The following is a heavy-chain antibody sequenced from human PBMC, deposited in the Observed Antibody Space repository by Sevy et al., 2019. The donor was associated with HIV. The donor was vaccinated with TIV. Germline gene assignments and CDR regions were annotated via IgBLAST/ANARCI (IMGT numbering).Heavy chain of an antibody. J-gene: IGHJ4*02. CDR1: GFTFNMYW. CDR3: ARVGVGSWLPHYYFDY. CDR2: IKKDGSEK. V-gene: IGHV3-7*01. Sequence: GGSLRLSCAASGFTFNMYWMTWVRQAPGKGLEWVANIKKDGSEKYYVDSVKGRFTMSRDNAKNSLYLQMNSLRAEDTGVYYCARVGVGSWLPHYYFDYWGQGVLVTGLL. D-gene: IGHD3-3*01.